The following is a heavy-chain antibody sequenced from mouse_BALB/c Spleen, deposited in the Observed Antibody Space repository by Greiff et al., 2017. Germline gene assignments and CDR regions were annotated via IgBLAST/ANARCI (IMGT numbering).Heavy chain of an antibody. D-gene: IGHD1-1*01. Sequence: EVMLVESGGGLVQPGGSRKLSCAASGFTFSSFGMHWVRQAPEKGLEWVAYISSGSSTIYYADTVKGRFTISRDNPKNTLFLQMTSLRSEDTAMYYCARYGSSYAMGYWGQGTSVTVSS. V-gene: IGHV5-17*02. CDR3: ARYGSSYAMGY. CDR2: ISSGSSTI. CDR1: GFTFSSFG. J-gene: IGHJ4*01.